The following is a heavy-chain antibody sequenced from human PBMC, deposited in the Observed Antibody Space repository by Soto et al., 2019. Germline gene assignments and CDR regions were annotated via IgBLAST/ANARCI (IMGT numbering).Heavy chain of an antibody. J-gene: IGHJ3*01. D-gene: IGHD3-10*01. V-gene: IGHV4-34*01. CDR2: INLSGSP. Sequence: PSETLSLTCDVYGGSFSGYYWGWVRQAPGKGLEWIVDINLSGSPNYNPSLQSRVSVSPDSSKTHFSLKLSSVTAADTAVYYCATFPPEGRTATPRGDDAFDLWGQGTLVTVSS. CDR3: ATFPPEGRTATPRGDDAFDL. CDR1: GGSFSGYY.